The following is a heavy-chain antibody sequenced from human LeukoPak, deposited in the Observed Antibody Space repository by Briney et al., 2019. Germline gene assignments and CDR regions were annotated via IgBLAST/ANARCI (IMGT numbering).Heavy chain of an antibody. J-gene: IGHJ6*03. CDR2: IYYSGST. V-gene: IGHV4-59*01. CDR3: TSCSGGSCYSPPYYYYYMDV. CDR1: GGSISSFY. Sequence: SETLSLTCTVSGGSISSFYWSRIRQPPGKGLEWIGYIYYSGSTNYNPSLKSRVTISVDTSKNQFSLKLSSVTAADTAVYYCTSCSGGSCYSPPYYYYYMDVWGKGTTVTISS. D-gene: IGHD2-15*01.